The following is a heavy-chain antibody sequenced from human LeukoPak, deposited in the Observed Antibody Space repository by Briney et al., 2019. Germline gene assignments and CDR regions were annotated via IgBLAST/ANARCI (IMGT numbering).Heavy chain of an antibody. V-gene: IGHV3-20*04. CDR3: ARSPPGGSYYYYYMDG. CDR2: INWNGGST. Sequence: GSLRLSCAASGFTFDDYGMSWVRQAPGKGLEWVSGINWNGGSTGYADSVKGRFTISRDNAKNSLYLQMNSLRAEDTALYYCARSPPGGSYYYYYMDGWGKGTTVTVSS. CDR1: GFTFDDYG. D-gene: IGHD2-8*02. J-gene: IGHJ6*03.